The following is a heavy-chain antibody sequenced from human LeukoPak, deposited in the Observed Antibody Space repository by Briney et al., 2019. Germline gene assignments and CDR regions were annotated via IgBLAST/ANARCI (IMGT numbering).Heavy chain of an antibody. CDR2: VYFSGST. D-gene: IGHD3-10*01. V-gene: IGHV4-59*01. CDR3: ARADPNASGYFYRFNWFDP. J-gene: IGHJ5*02. Sequence: AETLSLTCTVSGGSISSYYWKWVQQPPGKGLEWLGSVYFSGSTDFNPSLKSRVTISLDTSKFQFSLRLNSVTAADTAVYYCARADPNASGYFYRFNWFDPWGQGTLVTVSS. CDR1: GGSISSYY.